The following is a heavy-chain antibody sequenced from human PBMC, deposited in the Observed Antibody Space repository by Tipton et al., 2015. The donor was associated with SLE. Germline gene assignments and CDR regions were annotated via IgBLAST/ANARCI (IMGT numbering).Heavy chain of an antibody. Sequence: GLVKPSETLSLTCAVYGGSFSGYYWSWIRQPPGKGLEWIGEINHSGSTTYNPSLKSRVTISVDTSKNQFSLKLNSVTAADTAVYYCARGIVAAFYYWGQGTLVTVSS. D-gene: IGHD6-6*01. V-gene: IGHV4-34*01. CDR1: GGSFSGYY. CDR3: ARGIVAAFYY. CDR2: INHSGST. J-gene: IGHJ4*02.